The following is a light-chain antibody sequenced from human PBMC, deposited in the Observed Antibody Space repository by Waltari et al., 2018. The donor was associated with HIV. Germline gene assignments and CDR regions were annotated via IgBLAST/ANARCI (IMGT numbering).Light chain of an antibody. CDR2: NTN. J-gene: IGLJ3*02. CDR3: LLYMGSGVWV. CDR1: SGSVTSSYY. V-gene: IGLV8-61*01. Sequence: QTVVTQEPSFSVSPGGTVTLTCGLSSGSVTSSYYPSWNQQTPGQPPRTLITNTNARSSGVPDRFSGSILGNRAALTITGAQADDESAYYCLLYMGSGVWVFGGGTKLTVL.